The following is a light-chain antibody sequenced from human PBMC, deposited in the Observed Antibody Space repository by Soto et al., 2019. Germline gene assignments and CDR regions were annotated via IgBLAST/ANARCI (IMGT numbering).Light chain of an antibody. V-gene: IGKV3-15*01. Sequence: EIVMTQSPATLSVSPGERATLSCRSSQSVSSNLAWYQQKPGQAPRLLIYGASTRATGIPARFSGSGSGTEFTLTISSRQSEDLAVYYCQQYNNWPSFGPGTKVDI. J-gene: IGKJ3*01. CDR1: QSVSSN. CDR2: GAS. CDR3: QQYNNWPS.